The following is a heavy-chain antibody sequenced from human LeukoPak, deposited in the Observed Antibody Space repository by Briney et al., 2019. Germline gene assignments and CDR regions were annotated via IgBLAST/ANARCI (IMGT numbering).Heavy chain of an antibody. V-gene: IGHV4-34*01. CDR1: GGSFSGYY. CDR3: NSNSGYSYGFDY. Sequence: SETLSLTCAVYGGSFSGYYWSWIRQPPGKGLGWIGEINHSGSTNYNPSLKSRVTISVDTSKNQFSLKLSSVTAADTAVYYCNSNSGYSYGFDYWGQGTLVTVSS. D-gene: IGHD5-18*01. CDR2: INHSGST. J-gene: IGHJ4*02.